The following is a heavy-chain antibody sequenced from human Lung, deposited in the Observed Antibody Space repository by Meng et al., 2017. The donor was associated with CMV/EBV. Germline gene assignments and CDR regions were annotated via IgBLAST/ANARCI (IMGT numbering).Heavy chain of an antibody. CDR1: GFHLSTSGVG. CDR2: IYGDDEK. Sequence: LKCLGPPLGHPPPPPPLTSTSPGFHLSTSGVGLGWIRQPPGKALECLAIIYGDDEKRYSPSLESRLTVTKDTSKNQVVLTMTNMVPVDTATYYCARAAARPSDWFDPWGQGTLVTVSS. J-gene: IGHJ5*02. CDR3: ARAAARPSDWFDP. V-gene: IGHV2-5*02. D-gene: IGHD6-6*01.